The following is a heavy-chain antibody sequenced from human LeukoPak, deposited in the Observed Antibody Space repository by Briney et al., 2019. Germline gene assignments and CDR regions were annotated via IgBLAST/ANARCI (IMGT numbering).Heavy chain of an antibody. V-gene: IGHV3-30*02. CDR2: INDGGNIK. CDR3: VKDFHNSWTFDY. J-gene: IGHJ4*02. D-gene: IGHD6-13*01. CDR1: GFTFSSYA. Sequence: GGSLRLSCAASGFTFSSYAMHWVRQAPGKGLEWVAFINDGGNIKDYADSVKGRLTISRDTSKNILYLQMNSLRVEDTAVYYWVKDFHNSWTFDYWGQGTLVTVSS.